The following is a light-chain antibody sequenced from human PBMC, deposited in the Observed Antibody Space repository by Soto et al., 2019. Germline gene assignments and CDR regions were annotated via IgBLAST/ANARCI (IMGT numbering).Light chain of an antibody. CDR1: QYISSW. CDR3: QQYTSLPLT. V-gene: IGKV1D-16*01. Sequence: DRGTRAFMASQYISSWLTWYQHTPGKAPKSLIYASSTLRSGVPSRFSGSGSGTDFTLTINNLQPEDSATYYCQQYTSLPLTSGGGTKVDI. J-gene: IGKJ4*01. CDR2: ASS.